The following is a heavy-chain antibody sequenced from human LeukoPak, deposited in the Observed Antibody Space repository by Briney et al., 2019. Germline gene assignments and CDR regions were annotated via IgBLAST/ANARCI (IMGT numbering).Heavy chain of an antibody. J-gene: IGHJ4*02. V-gene: IGHV1-2*02. D-gene: IGHD2-15*01. Sequence: GASVKVSCKASGYTFSAYYIHWLRQAPGQGLEWMGWINVNSGDTNSAPNFRGRVTLTRDMSSNTAYMEVTKLTLDDTAVFYCARDGGLDFWGQGTLVAVSS. CDR3: ARDGGLDF. CDR1: GYTFSAYY. CDR2: INVNSGDT.